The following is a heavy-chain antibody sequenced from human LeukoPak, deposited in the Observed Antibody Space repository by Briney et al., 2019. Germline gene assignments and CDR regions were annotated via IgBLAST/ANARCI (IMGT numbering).Heavy chain of an antibody. J-gene: IGHJ4*02. Sequence: GGSLRLSCAASGFTFSSYSMNWVRQPPGKGLEWVSSISSSSSYRYYADSVKGRFTISRDNAKNSLYLQMNSLRAEDTAVYYCARAHSWFGELLWDYWGQGTLVTVSS. CDR1: GFTFSSYS. CDR2: ISSSSSYR. CDR3: ARAHSWFGELLWDY. D-gene: IGHD3-10*01. V-gene: IGHV3-21*01.